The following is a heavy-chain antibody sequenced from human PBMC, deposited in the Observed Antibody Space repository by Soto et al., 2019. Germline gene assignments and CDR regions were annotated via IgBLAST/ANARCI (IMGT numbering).Heavy chain of an antibody. Sequence: QLHMQESGPGPVKPSETLSLTCTVCGDSISSSGYYWAWMRQPPGKGRGWIGNIDYSGSTYYNPSLKSRVAFSVDTSKNQFALKVTSVTAADTAVYYGARHGSVRGFEYYFDQWGQGTLVTVSS. D-gene: IGHD3-10*01. CDR1: GDSISSSGYY. CDR2: IDYSGST. J-gene: IGHJ4*02. CDR3: ARHGSVRGFEYYFDQ. V-gene: IGHV4-39*01.